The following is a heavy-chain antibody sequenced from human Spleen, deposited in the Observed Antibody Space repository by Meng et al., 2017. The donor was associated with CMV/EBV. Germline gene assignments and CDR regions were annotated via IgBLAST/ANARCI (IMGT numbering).Heavy chain of an antibody. CDR2: IIPFFGRT. J-gene: IGHJ6*02. CDR1: GGTFRHYA. D-gene: IGHD2-2*01. CDR3: AYQLLDQFYYSAMDV. Sequence: SVKVSCKASGGTFRHYAVSWVRQAPGEGLEWMGGIIPFFGRTEYTKKFQRRVTITMDESATTTYMELSSLRHEDTAVYYCAYQLLDQFYYSAMDVWGQGTTVTVSS. V-gene: IGHV1-69*05.